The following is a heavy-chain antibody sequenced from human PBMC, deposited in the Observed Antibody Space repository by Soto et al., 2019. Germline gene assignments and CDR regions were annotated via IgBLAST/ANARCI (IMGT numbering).Heavy chain of an antibody. D-gene: IGHD3-22*01. J-gene: IGHJ4*02. CDR3: AKMYYHDSSAFLEY. Sequence: QVQLQESGPGLVKPSGTLSLTCAVSGGSVSSSNWWSWVRQPPGKGLEWIGEIYQSGRTNYNPSLRSRVTISVDHSKNQFSLNLKSLTAADTAVYYCAKMYYHDSSAFLEYWGQGTLVTVSS. V-gene: IGHV4-4*02. CDR2: IYQSGRT. CDR1: GGSVSSSNW.